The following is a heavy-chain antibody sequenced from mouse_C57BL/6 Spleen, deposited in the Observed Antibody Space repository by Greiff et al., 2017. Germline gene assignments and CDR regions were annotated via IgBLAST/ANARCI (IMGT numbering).Heavy chain of an antibody. CDR3: ARRDLLGQGDFDY. D-gene: IGHD3-3*01. J-gene: IGHJ2*01. V-gene: IGHV1-82*01. CDR1: GYAFSSSW. Sequence: VQLQESGPELVKPGASVKISCKASGYAFSSSWMNWVKQRPGKGLEWIGRIYPGDGDTNYNGKFKGKATLTADKSSSTAYMQLSSLTSEDSAVYFCARRDLLGQGDFDYWGQGTTLTVSS. CDR2: IYPGDGDT.